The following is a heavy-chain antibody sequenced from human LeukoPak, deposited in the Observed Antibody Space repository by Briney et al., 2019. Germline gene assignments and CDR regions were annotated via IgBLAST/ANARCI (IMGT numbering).Heavy chain of an antibody. D-gene: IGHD3-16*02. CDR1: GFTFSSYE. CDR3: ARDDLDYVWGSYRSHYYYMDV. Sequence: GGSLRLSCAASGFTFSSYEMNWVRQAPGKGLEWVSYISSSGSTIYYADSVKGRFTISRDNAKNSLYLQMNSLRAEDTAVYYCARDDLDYVWGSYRSHYYYMDVWGKGTTVTISS. J-gene: IGHJ6*03. V-gene: IGHV3-48*03. CDR2: ISSSGSTI.